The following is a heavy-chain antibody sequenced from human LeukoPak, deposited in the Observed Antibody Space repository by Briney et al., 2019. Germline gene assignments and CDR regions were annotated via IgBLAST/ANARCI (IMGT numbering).Heavy chain of an antibody. V-gene: IGHV6-1*01. CDR3: VRGYSGHMDV. J-gene: IGHJ6*02. CDR1: GDSVSNSNAA. CDR2: TYYRSKWYK. D-gene: IGHD5-12*01. Sequence: SQTLSLTCAISGDSVSNSNAAWNWIRQSPSRGLEWLGRTYYRSKWYKDYAVSVKSRITINPDTSKNQFSLQLNSVTPEDTAIYYCVRGYSGHMDVWGQGTTVTVSS.